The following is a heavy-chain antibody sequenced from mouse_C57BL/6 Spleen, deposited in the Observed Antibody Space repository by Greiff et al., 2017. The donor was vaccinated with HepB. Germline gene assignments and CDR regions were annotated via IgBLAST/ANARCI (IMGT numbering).Heavy chain of an antibody. CDR3: TAFYYSNDYAIDY. V-gene: IGHV14-4*01. CDR1: GFNIKDDY. J-gene: IGHJ4*01. CDR2: IDPENGDT. D-gene: IGHD2-5*01. Sequence: EVKLQESGAELVRPGASVKLSCTASGFNIKDDYMHWVKQRPEQGLEWIGWIDPENGDTEYASKFQGKATITADTSSNTAYLQLSSLTSEDTAVYYCTAFYYSNDYAIDYWGQGTSVTVSS.